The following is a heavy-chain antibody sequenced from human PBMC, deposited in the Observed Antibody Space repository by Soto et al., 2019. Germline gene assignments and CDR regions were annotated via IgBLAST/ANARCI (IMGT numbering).Heavy chain of an antibody. J-gene: IGHJ6*02. CDR2: INPNSGGT. CDR3: AVPPQNYYDSSGYSGRYYYGMDV. D-gene: IGHD3-22*01. CDR1: GYTFTGYY. V-gene: IGHV1-2*02. Sequence: ASVKVSCKASGYTFTGYYMHWVRQAPGQGLEWMGWINPNSGGTNYAQKFQGRVTMTRDTPISTAYMELSRLRSDDTAVYYCAVPPQNYYDSSGYSGRYYYGMDVWGQGTTVTVSS.